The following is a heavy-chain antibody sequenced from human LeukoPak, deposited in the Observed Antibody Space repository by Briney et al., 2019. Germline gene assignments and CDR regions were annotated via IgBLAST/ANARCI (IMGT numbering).Heavy chain of an antibody. Sequence: GGSLRLSCAASGFTFSSYWMNWARQAPGKGLEWVASINHNGNVNYYVDSVKGRFTISRDNAKNSLYLQMSNLRAVDTSVYFCARGGGLDVWGQGATVTVSS. CDR2: INHNGNVN. CDR3: ARGGGLDV. CDR1: GFTFSSYW. J-gene: IGHJ6*02. D-gene: IGHD3-16*01. V-gene: IGHV3-7*03.